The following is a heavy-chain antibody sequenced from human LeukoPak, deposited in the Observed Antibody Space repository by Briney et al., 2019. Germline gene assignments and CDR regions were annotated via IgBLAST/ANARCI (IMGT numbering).Heavy chain of an antibody. D-gene: IGHD3-22*01. J-gene: IGHJ4*02. CDR2: ISSSSSYI. CDR3: ASYYYDSSGYLFDY. V-gene: IGHV3-21*01. CDR1: GFTFITYT. Sequence: KTGGSLRLSCAASGFTFITYTMNWVRHAPGKGLEWVSSISSSSSYIYYADSVKGRFTISRDNAKNSLCLKMNSLRAEDTAVYYCASYYYDSSGYLFDYWGQGTLVTVSS.